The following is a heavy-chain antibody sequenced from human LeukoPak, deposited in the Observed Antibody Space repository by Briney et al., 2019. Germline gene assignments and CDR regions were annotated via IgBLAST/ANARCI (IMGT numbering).Heavy chain of an antibody. CDR3: VKGGHFQQLYGRYGAFDM. J-gene: IGHJ3*02. D-gene: IGHD3-10*01. CDR2: ITGSGDST. V-gene: IGHV3-23*01. CDR1: GFTFNNYA. Sequence: GGSLRLSCAASGFTFNNYAMNWVRQAPGKGLEWVSTITGSGDSTDYADSVKGRFTISRDNSKNTLYLQVNSLRAEDTAVYYCVKGGHFQQLYGRYGAFDMWGQGTKVTVS.